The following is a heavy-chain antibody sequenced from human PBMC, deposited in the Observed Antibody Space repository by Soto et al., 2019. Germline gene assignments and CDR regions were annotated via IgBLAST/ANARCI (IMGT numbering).Heavy chain of an antibody. V-gene: IGHV1-69*13. Sequence: SVKVSCKASGGTFSSYAISWVRQAPGQGLEWMGGIIPIFGTANYAQKFQGRVTITADESTSTAYMELSSLRSEDTAVYYCARRIAVSTGWFDPWGQGTLVTVSS. D-gene: IGHD6-19*01. CDR3: ARRIAVSTGWFDP. CDR1: GGTFSSYA. CDR2: IIPIFGTA. J-gene: IGHJ5*02.